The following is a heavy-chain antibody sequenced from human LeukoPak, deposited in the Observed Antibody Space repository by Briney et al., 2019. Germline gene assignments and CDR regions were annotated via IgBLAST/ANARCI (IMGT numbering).Heavy chain of an antibody. CDR1: GGSISSYY. V-gene: IGHV4-59*01. CDR3: ARGPFHDFWSGYYAPNWFDP. D-gene: IGHD3-3*01. CDR2: IYYSGST. Sequence: SETLSLTCTVSGGSISSYYWSWIRQPPGKGLEWIGYIYYSGSTNYNSSFKSRVTISIDTSKNQFSLRLSSVTAADTAVYYCARGPFHDFWSGYYAPNWFDPWGQGTLVTVSS. J-gene: IGHJ5*02.